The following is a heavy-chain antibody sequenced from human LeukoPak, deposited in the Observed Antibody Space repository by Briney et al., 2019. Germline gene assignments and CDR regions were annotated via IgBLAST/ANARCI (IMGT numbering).Heavy chain of an antibody. J-gene: IGHJ4*02. CDR2: INSSSSYI. D-gene: IGHD2-2*01. V-gene: IGHV3-21*01. Sequence: GGSLRLSCAASGFTFNSYSMNWVRQAPGKGLEWVSSINSSSSYIYYADSVKGRFTISRDNAKNSLYLQMNSLRAEDTAVYYCAREPFRTVVVPAANDYWGQGTLVTVSS. CDR3: AREPFRTVVVPAANDY. CDR1: GFTFNSYS.